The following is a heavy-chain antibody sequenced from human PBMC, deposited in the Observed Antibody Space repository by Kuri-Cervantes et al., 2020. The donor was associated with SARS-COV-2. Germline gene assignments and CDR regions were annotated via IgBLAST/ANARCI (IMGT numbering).Heavy chain of an antibody. V-gene: IGHV3-64*01. CDR2: ISSNGGST. CDR1: GFTFSSYA. CDR3: ARDRYYYMDV. Sequence: GGSLRLSCAASGFTFSSYAMHWVRRAPGKGLEYVSAISSNGGSTYYANSVKGRFTISRDNSKNTLYLQMGSLRAEDMAVYYCARDRYYYMDVWGKGTTVTVSS. J-gene: IGHJ6*03.